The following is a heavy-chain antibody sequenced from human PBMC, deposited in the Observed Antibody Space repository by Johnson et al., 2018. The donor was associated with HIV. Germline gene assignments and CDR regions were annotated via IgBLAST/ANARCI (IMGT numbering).Heavy chain of an antibody. CDR2: ISSNGGST. CDR1: GFTFSSYA. J-gene: IGHJ3*02. Sequence: MLLVESGGGLVQPGGSLRLSCAASGFTFSSYAMHWVRQAPGKGLEYVSAISSNGGSTYYANSVKGRFTISRDNSKNTLYLQMGSLRAEDMAVYYCARDRGLDAFDIWGQGTMVTVSS. CDR3: ARDRGLDAFDI. V-gene: IGHV3-64*01. D-gene: IGHD3-10*01.